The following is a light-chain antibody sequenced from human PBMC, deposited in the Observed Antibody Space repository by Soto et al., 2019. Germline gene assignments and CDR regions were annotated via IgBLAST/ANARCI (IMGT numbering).Light chain of an antibody. CDR3: SSYAGTNDLGV. Sequence: QSALTQPPSPSGSPGQSVTISCTGNSSDIGIYDFVSWYQQYPGKAPKLIIYEVTKRPSGVPDRFSGSKSGNTASLTVSGLQTEDEADYYCSSYAGTNDLGVFGGGTKLTVL. J-gene: IGLJ3*02. V-gene: IGLV2-8*01. CDR1: SSDIGIYDF. CDR2: EVT.